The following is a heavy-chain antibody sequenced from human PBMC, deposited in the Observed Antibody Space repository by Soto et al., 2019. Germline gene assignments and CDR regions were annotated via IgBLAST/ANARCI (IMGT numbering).Heavy chain of an antibody. CDR3: AKDLRGNYGDDC. D-gene: IGHD4-17*01. V-gene: IGHV3-23*01. J-gene: IGHJ4*02. CDR2: ISGSGGST. CDR1: GFTFSSYD. Sequence: EVQLLESGGGLVQPGGSLRLSCAASGFTFSSYDMSWVRQAPGKGLEWVSVISGSGGSTNYADSVKGRFTISRDNSKNTLYLQMNSLRAEDTAVYYCAKDLRGNYGDDCWGQGTLVTVSS.